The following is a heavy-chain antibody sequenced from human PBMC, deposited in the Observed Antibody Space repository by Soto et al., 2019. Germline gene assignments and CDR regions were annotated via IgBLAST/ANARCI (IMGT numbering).Heavy chain of an antibody. CDR2: ISYDGSDK. Sequence: PGGSLRLSCRVSGFTFNNSGMHWVRQAPGKGLEWMAVISYDGSDKYYADSVKGRVIISRDNSKNTLNLEMNSLRAEDTAIYYCVNDRVPGAYGNYYGMDVWGQGTTVTVSS. V-gene: IGHV3-30*18. J-gene: IGHJ6*02. D-gene: IGHD5-12*01. CDR3: VNDRVPGAYGNYYGMDV. CDR1: GFTFNNSG.